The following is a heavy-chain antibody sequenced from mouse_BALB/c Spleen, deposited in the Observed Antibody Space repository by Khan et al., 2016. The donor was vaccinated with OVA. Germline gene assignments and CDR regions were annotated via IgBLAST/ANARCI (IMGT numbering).Heavy chain of an antibody. CDR3: VRIAIPPCHLDY. CDR1: GYTFTNYT. Sequence: QVQLQQSGAELARPGASVKMSCKASGYTFTNYTLHWVKQRPGQGLEWIRYINPSSGYPNYNQHYNDTATLPPDRSSSTAYLQLSRVTSDECAVYYCVRIAIPPCHLDYGGQGTTLTVSS. V-gene: IGHV1-4*01. J-gene: IGHJ2*01. CDR2: INPSSGYP. D-gene: IGHD6-1*01.